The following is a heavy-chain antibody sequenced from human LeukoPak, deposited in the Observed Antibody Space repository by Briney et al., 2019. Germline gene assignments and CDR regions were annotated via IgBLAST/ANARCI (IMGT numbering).Heavy chain of an antibody. Sequence: PGGSLRLSCAASGFSFSTSLMTWVRQAPGKGLEWLANIKEDGSQRNYLDSVRGRFTISRDNAKNSMYLQMNSLRAEDTAVYYCARDRLTSGSYFFDYWGQGTLVTVSS. J-gene: IGHJ4*02. CDR2: IKEDGSQR. CDR1: GFSFSTSL. D-gene: IGHD1-26*01. CDR3: ARDRLTSGSYFFDY. V-gene: IGHV3-7*01.